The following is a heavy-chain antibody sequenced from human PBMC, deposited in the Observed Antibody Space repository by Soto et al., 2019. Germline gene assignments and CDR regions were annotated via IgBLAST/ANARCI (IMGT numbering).Heavy chain of an antibody. D-gene: IGHD3-16*01. Sequence: TSETLSLTCAVYGGSFSGYYWSWIRQPPGKGLEWIGEINHSGSTNYNPSLKSRVTISVDTSKNQFSLKLSSVTAADTAVYYCARGGFWAYYYYGMDVWGQGTTVTVSS. CDR2: INHSGST. J-gene: IGHJ6*02. V-gene: IGHV4-34*01. CDR1: GGSFSGYY. CDR3: ARGGFWAYYYYGMDV.